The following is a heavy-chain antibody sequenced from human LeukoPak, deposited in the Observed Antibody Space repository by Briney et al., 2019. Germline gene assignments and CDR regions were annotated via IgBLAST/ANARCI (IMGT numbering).Heavy chain of an antibody. V-gene: IGHV1-2*06. D-gene: IGHD4-17*01. Sequence: ASVKVSCKASGYTFTGYYMHWVRQAPGQGLEWMGRVNPNSGGTDYGRKFQGRVTMTRDTSISTAYMVLSRLRSDDTAVYYCARDMTTGSSFDYWGQGTLVTVSS. J-gene: IGHJ4*02. CDR3: ARDMTTGSSFDY. CDR1: GYTFTGYY. CDR2: VNPNSGGT.